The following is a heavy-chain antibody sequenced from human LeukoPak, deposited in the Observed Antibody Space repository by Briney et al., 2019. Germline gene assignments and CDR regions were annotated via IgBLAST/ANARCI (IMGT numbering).Heavy chain of an antibody. CDR3: ARVLEGAASWEPFDY. V-gene: IGHV4-59*01. Sequence: TSETLSLTCTVSGGSMSSYYWSWIRQPPGKGLERIGYIYDSGSTNYNPSLKSRVTISIDTSKSQFSLKLSSVTAADTAVYYCARVLEGAASWEPFDYWGQGTLVTVSS. CDR2: IYDSGST. CDR1: GGSMSSYY. D-gene: IGHD1-14*01. J-gene: IGHJ4*02.